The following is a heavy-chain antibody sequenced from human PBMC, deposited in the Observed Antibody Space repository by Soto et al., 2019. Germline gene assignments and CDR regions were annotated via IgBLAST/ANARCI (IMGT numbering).Heavy chain of an antibody. Sequence: GASVKVSCKASGGTFSSYAISWVRQAPGQGLEWMGGIIPIFGTANYAQKFQGRVSMTIDTSTTTAYMELRTLTSDDTAVYYCAKNGQPPYYYYGLDVRGQRSTVTVYS. CDR2: IIPIFGTA. D-gene: IGHD2-8*01. J-gene: IGHJ6*02. V-gene: IGHV1-69*05. CDR3: AKNGQPPYYYYGLDV. CDR1: GGTFSSYA.